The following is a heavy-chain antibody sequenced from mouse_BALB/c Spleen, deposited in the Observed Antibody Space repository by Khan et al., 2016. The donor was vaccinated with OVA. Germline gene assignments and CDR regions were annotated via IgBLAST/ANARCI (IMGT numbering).Heavy chain of an antibody. CDR1: GYTFTDYA. CDR2: ISTYYDDA. D-gene: IGHD1-1*01. CDR3: ARNYYGTRNAMDY. Sequence: QVQLQQSGAELVRPGVSVKISCKGSGYTFTDYAMHWVKQSHAKSLEWIGVISTYYDDASYNQKFKGKATMTVDKSSSTAYLELARLTSEDSDIYYCARNYYGTRNAMDYWGQGTSVTVSS. V-gene: IGHV1S137*01. J-gene: IGHJ4*01.